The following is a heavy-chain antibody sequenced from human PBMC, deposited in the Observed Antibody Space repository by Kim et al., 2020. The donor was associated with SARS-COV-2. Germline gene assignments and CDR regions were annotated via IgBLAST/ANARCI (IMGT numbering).Heavy chain of an antibody. CDR3: VKDMVYGDSSYGMDV. Sequence: GGSLRLSCSASGFTFSSYAMHWVRQTPGKGLEYVSLITRNGGSTYYADSVKGRFTISRDTSKNTLYLQMSSLRGEDTAVYYCVKDMVYGDSSYGMDVWGQGTTVIVFS. CDR2: ITRNGGST. CDR1: GFTFSSYA. D-gene: IGHD4-17*01. J-gene: IGHJ6*02. V-gene: IGHV3-64D*09.